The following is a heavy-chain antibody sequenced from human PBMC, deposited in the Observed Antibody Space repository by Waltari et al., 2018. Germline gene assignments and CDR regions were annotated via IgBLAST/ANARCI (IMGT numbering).Heavy chain of an antibody. CDR3: ARHLHGGAPDY. J-gene: IGHJ4*02. CDR2: SYPVYSDT. V-gene: IGHV5-51*01. CDR1: GYSFTSYW. D-gene: IGHD3-10*01. Sequence: EVQLVQSGAEVKKPGESRKISCKGSGYSFTSYWIGWVRQMPGKRLDWMGISYPVYSDTRYSPSFRGQVTISADKSISTASLQWRSLKASDTAMDYCARHLHGGAPDYWGQGTLVTVSS.